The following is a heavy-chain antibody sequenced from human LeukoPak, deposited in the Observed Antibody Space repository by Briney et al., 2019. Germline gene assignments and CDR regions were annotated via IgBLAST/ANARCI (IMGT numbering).Heavy chain of an antibody. Sequence: GGSLRLSCAASGFTFSSYAMNWVRQAPGKGLEWVSGISGSGDSPYYADSVKGRLAISRDNSKNTLYLQMNSLRADDTAVYFCAKDAISTGYHFDYWGQGTLVTVSS. V-gene: IGHV3-23*01. CDR1: GFTFSSYA. D-gene: IGHD1-14*01. CDR3: AKDAISTGYHFDY. J-gene: IGHJ4*02. CDR2: ISGSGDSP.